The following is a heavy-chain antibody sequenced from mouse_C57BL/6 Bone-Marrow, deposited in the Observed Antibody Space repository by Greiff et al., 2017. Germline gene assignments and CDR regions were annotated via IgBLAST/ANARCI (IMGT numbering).Heavy chain of an antibody. D-gene: IGHD2-5*01. CDR1: GFTFSDFY. J-gene: IGHJ3*01. Sequence: EVQLLESGGGLVQSGRSLRLSCATSGFTFSDFYMEWVRQAPGKGLEWIAASRNKANDYTTEYSASVKGRFIVARDTSQSILYLQMNALRAEETAVYYGARDAGGYSNSWFAYWGQGTLVTVSA. V-gene: IGHV7-1*01. CDR3: ARDAGGYSNSWFAY. CDR2: SRNKANDYTT.